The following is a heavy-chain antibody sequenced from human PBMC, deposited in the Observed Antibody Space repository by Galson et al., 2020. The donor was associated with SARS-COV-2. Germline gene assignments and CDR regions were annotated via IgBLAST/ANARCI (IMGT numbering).Heavy chain of an antibody. CDR1: GFTFSSYG. CDR2: IWYDGSNQ. D-gene: IGHD6-19*01. J-gene: IGHJ4*02. V-gene: IGHV3-33*01. CDR3: ARDQAVAGTEDY. Sequence: GGSLRLSCAASGFTFSSYGMHWVRQAPGKGLEWVAVIWYDGSNQYYADSVKGRFTISRDNSKNTLYLQMNSLRAEDTAVYYCARDQAVAGTEDYWGQGTLVTVSS.